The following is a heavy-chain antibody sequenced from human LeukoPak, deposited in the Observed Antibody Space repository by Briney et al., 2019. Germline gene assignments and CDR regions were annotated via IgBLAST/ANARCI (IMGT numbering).Heavy chain of an antibody. J-gene: IGHJ5*02. CDR1: GGSFSGYY. CDR2: INHSGST. D-gene: IGHD1-26*01. V-gene: IGHV4-34*01. Sequence: SETLSLTCAVYGGSFSGYYWSWIRQPPGKGLEWIGEINHSGSTNYNPSLKSRVTISVDTSKNQFSLKLSSVTAADTAIYYCARDLGMTFDPWGQGTLVTVSS. CDR3: ARDLGMTFDP.